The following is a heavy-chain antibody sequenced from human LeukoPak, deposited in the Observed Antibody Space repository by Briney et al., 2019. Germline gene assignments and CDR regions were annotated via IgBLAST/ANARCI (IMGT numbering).Heavy chain of an antibody. Sequence: SETLSLTCAVYGGSFSGYYWSWIRQPPGKGLEWIGEINHSGSTNYNPSLKSRVTISVDTSKNQFSLKLSSVTAADTAVYYCARQILLGYCSSTSCPRAFDIWGQGTMVTVSS. CDR2: INHSGST. CDR3: ARQILLGYCSSTSCPRAFDI. D-gene: IGHD2-2*01. CDR1: GGSFSGYY. V-gene: IGHV4-34*01. J-gene: IGHJ3*02.